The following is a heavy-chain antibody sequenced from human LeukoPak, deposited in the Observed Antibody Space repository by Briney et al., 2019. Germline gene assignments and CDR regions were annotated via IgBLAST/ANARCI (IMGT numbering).Heavy chain of an antibody. CDR2: IQYDDSIE. D-gene: IGHD3-10*01. CDR1: GFTFSTFG. Sequence: GGSLRLSCAASGFTFSTFGMNWVRQAPDKGLEWVAFIQYDDSIEYYADSVKGRFTISRDNSKNTLYLQMNSLRGDDTAVYYCEKDQGVVGSYDYWGHGTLVTVSS. CDR3: EKDQGVVGSYDY. V-gene: IGHV3-30*02. J-gene: IGHJ4*01.